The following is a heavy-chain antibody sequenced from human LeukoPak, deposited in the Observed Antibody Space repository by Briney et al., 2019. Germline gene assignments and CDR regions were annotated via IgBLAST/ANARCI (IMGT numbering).Heavy chain of an antibody. D-gene: IGHD4-23*01. J-gene: IGHJ4*02. CDR1: GFTFSNYD. CDR3: AREGPGGNPHDY. V-gene: IGHV3-30*02. CDR2: IRYDGSNK. Sequence: GGSLRLSCAASGFTFSNYDIHWVRQAPGKGLEWVAFIRYDGSNKYYADSVKGRFTISRDNSKNTLYLQMNSLRAEDTAVYYCAREGPGGNPHDYWGQGTLVTVSS.